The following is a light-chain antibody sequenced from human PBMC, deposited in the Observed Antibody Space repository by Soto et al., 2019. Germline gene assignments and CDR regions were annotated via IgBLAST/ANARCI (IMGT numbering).Light chain of an antibody. CDR1: QGISSY. J-gene: IGKJ1*01. CDR2: AAS. Sequence: AIRMTQSPSSLSASTGDRVTITCRTSQGISSYLAWYQQKPGKAPKLLIYAASTLQSGVPSRFSCSGSGTDFTLTISCLQSEDFATYYCQQYYSYHWTFGQGTKVEIK. V-gene: IGKV1-8*01. CDR3: QQYYSYHWT.